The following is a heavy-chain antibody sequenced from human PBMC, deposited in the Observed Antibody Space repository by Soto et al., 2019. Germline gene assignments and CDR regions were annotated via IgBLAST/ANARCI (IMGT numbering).Heavy chain of an antibody. D-gene: IGHD3-3*01. CDR3: ARTPLRFLEWLPEGPFDY. CDR1: GGTFSSYA. Sequence: ASVKVSCKASGGTFSSYAISWVRQAPGQGLEWMGGIIPIFGTANYAQKFQGRVTITADKSTSTAYMELSSLRSEDTAVYYCARTPLRFLEWLPEGPFDYWGQGTLVTVSS. J-gene: IGHJ4*02. V-gene: IGHV1-69*06. CDR2: IIPIFGTA.